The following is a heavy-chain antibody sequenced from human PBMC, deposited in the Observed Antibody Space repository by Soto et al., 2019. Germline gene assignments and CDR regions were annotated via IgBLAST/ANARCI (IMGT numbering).Heavy chain of an antibody. J-gene: IGHJ6*02. CDR1: GGTISSGGYY. V-gene: IGHV4-31*03. CDR2: IYYSGST. Sequence: PSETMYLTCTVSGGTISSGGYYWSWIRQHPGKGLEWIGYIYYSGSTYYNPSLKSRVTISVDTSKNQFSLKLSSVTAADTAVYYCARELRFGEDYYGMDVWGQGTTVTVSS. D-gene: IGHD3-10*01. CDR3: ARELRFGEDYYGMDV.